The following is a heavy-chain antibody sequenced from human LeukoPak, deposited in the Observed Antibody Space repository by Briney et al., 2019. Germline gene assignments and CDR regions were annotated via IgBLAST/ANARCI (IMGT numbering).Heavy chain of an antibody. J-gene: IGHJ5*02. CDR2: INHSGST. CDR3: ARGHSNYLPPNWFDP. V-gene: IGHV4-34*01. Sequence: PSETLSLTCAVYGGSFSGYYWSWIRQPPGKGLEWIGEINHSGSTNYNPSLKSRVTISVDTSKNQFSLKLSSVTAADTAVYYCARGHSNYLPPNWFDPWGQGTLVTVSS. D-gene: IGHD4-11*01. CDR1: GGSFSGYY.